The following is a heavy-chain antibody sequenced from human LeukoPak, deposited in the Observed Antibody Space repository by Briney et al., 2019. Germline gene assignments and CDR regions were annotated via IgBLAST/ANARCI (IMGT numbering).Heavy chain of an antibody. CDR3: ARGGYSFDY. D-gene: IGHD5-12*01. CDR2: LHADGSEK. V-gene: IGHV3-7*01. J-gene: IGHJ4*02. CDR1: GFSLSGYW. Sequence: GGSWSLSGAASGFSLSGYWMSWFGKAPGKGLEWVARLHADGSEKYYVDSVKGRFTISRDNAKNSLYLQMNSLRVEDTAVYYCARGGYSFDYLGQGTLVTVSS.